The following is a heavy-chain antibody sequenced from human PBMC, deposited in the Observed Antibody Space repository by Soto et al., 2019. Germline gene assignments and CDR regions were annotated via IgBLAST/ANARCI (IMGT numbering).Heavy chain of an antibody. J-gene: IGHJ6*02. Sequence: AGSLRLSCAASGFTFNNFAMHWVRQAPGKGLEWVAFISYDGTYKYYADSVRGRFTVYRDNSKSTLFLQMNSLKFEDTAVYVCANEVDVAFSSLQYGMDVWGQGTTVTVSS. CDR3: ANEVDVAFSSLQYGMDV. CDR1: GFTFNNFA. V-gene: IGHV3-30*14. D-gene: IGHD5-12*01. CDR2: ISYDGTYK.